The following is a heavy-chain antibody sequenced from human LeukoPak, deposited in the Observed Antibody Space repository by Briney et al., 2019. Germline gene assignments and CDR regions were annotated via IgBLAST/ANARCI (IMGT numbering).Heavy chain of an antibody. CDR3: ARGPPTYYYGSGSNRFDP. CDR1: GYTFTSYD. D-gene: IGHD3-10*01. Sequence: ASVKVSCKASGYTFTSYDINWVRQATGQGLEWMGWMNPNSGNTGYAQKFQGRVTMTRNTSISTAYMELSSLRSEDTAVYYCARGPPTYYYGSGSNRFDPWGQGTLVTVSS. CDR2: MNPNSGNT. J-gene: IGHJ5*02. V-gene: IGHV1-8*01.